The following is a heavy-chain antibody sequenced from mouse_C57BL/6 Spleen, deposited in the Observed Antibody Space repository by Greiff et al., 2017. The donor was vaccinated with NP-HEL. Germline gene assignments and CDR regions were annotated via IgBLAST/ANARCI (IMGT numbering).Heavy chain of an antibody. Sequence: VQLKQSGPELVKPGDSVKISCKASGYSFTGYFMNWVMQSHGKSLEWIGRINPYNGDTFYNQKFKGKATLTVDKSSSTAHMELRSLTSEDSAVYYCARDGVYYGSSLAWFAYWGQGTLVTVSA. J-gene: IGHJ3*01. CDR1: GYSFTGYF. V-gene: IGHV1-20*01. CDR2: INPYNGDT. CDR3: ARDGVYYGSSLAWFAY. D-gene: IGHD1-1*01.